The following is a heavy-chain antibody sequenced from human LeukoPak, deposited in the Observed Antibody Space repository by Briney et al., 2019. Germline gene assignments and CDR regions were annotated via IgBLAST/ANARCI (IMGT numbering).Heavy chain of an antibody. CDR3: ARDREVRKWFDP. Sequence: PGGSLRLSSAASGITFSRFWMSWVRQAPGKGLEWVANIKEDGSGKYYVDSVKGRFTISRDNAKNSLYLQMNSLRAEDTAVHYCARDREVRKWFDPWGQGTLVTVSS. CDR1: GITFSRFW. V-gene: IGHV3-7*05. D-gene: IGHD2-2*01. J-gene: IGHJ5*02. CDR2: IKEDGSGK.